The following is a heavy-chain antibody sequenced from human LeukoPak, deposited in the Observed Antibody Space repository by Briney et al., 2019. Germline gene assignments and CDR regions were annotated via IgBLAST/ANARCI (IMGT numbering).Heavy chain of an antibody. CDR1: GGSISSGGYY. J-gene: IGHJ5*02. CDR2: IYYSGST. V-gene: IGHV4-31*03. Sequence: SETLSLTCTVSGGSISSGGYYWSWIRQHPGKGLEWIGYIYYSGSTYYNPSLKSRVTISVDTSKNQFSLKLSSVTAADTAVYYCARGTPRGLDSNYWFDPWGQGTLVTVSS. CDR3: ARGTPRGLDSNYWFDP. D-gene: IGHD4-11*01.